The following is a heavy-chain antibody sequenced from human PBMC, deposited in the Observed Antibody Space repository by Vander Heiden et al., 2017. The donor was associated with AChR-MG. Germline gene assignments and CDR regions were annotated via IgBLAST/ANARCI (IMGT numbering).Heavy chain of an antibody. CDR3: AIGLNYDDSRGYFDY. Sequence: QVQLQQSGAGLLKPSATLSFTCAVFGRSFSGYYGSWIRQHPGKGLEWIGESNHSGSTKYDPARKIRVTRSVDTSKNQVSMKLSSVTASDTAVYYCAIGLNYDDSRGYFDYWGQGTLVTVSS. D-gene: IGHD3-22*01. CDR2: SNHSGST. CDR1: GRSFSGYY. V-gene: IGHV4-34*01. J-gene: IGHJ4*02.